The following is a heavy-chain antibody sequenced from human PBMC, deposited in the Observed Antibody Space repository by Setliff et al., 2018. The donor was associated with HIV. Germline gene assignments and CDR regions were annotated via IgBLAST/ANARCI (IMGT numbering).Heavy chain of an antibody. Sequence: SVKVSCKASGGTFSSYAISWVRQAPGQGLEWMGGIILLFGTPNYAQKFQGRVTITADESTSTAYMELSSLRSEGTAVYYCARDLYYYDSSGYYPGNYYGMDVWGQGTTVTVSS. CDR2: IILLFGTP. V-gene: IGHV1-69*13. CDR1: GGTFSSYA. J-gene: IGHJ6*02. CDR3: ARDLYYYDSSGYYPGNYYGMDV. D-gene: IGHD3-22*01.